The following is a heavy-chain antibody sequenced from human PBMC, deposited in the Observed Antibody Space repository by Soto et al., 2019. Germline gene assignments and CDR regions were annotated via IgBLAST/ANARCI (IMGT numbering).Heavy chain of an antibody. CDR1: GGSISSSSYY. V-gene: IGHV4-39*01. J-gene: IGHJ6*02. Sequence: QLQLQESGPGLVKPSETLSLTCTVSGGSISSSSYYWGWIRQPPGKGLEWIGYIYYSGSPYYNPSLKSRVTISVHTSKIQFSLKLSSVTAADTAVYYCAVPAASVAGASGSYYYYGMDVWGQGTTVTVSS. CDR3: AVPAASVAGASGSYYYYGMDV. CDR2: IYYSGSP. D-gene: IGHD6-19*01.